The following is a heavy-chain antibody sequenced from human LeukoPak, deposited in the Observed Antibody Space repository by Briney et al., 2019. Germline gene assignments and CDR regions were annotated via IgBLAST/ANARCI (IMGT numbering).Heavy chain of an antibody. CDR1: GGSISSGGYY. J-gene: IGHJ4*02. D-gene: IGHD1-26*01. Sequence: LSLTCTVSGGSISSGGYYMTWIRQAPGKGLEWVSYISGSSSYTNYADSVKGRFTISRDNAKNSLYLQMNSLRAEDTAVYYCARGASGSFLQFDYWGQGTLVTVSS. CDR3: ARGASGSFLQFDY. CDR2: ISGSSSYT. V-gene: IGHV3-11*06.